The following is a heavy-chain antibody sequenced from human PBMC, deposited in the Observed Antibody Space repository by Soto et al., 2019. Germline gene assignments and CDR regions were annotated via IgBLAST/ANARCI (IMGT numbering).Heavy chain of an antibody. CDR2: ISGSGGST. CDR3: AKDLSGSYGLDY. Sequence: EAQLLESGGGLVQPGGSLRLSCAASGFTFSSYAMSWVRQAPGKGLEWVSAISGSGGSTYYADSVKGRFTISRDNSKNTLYLQMNSLRAEDTAVYYCAKDLSGSYGLDYWGQGTLVTVSS. D-gene: IGHD1-26*01. J-gene: IGHJ4*02. V-gene: IGHV3-23*01. CDR1: GFTFSSYA.